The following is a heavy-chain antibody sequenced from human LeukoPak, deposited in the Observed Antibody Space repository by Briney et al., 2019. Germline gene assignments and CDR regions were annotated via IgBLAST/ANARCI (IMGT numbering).Heavy chain of an antibody. J-gene: IGHJ4*02. V-gene: IGHV3-30*04. CDR3: ARDSSGFDY. D-gene: IGHD6-19*01. Sequence: GGSLRLSCAASGFTFSSYAMHWVRQAPGKGLEWVAVISYDGSNKYYADSVKGRFTISRDNSKNTLYLQMNSLRAEDTAVYYCARDSSGFDYWGQGTLVTVSS. CDR1: GFTFSSYA. CDR2: ISYDGSNK.